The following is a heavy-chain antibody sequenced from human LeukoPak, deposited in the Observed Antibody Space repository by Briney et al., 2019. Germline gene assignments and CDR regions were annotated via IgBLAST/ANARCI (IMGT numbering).Heavy chain of an antibody. CDR1: GFTFSSYG. CDR3: ASPDSSGYPLYY. CDR2: ISYDGSDK. V-gene: IGHV3-30*03. J-gene: IGHJ4*02. Sequence: GRSLRLSCAASGFTFSSYGIHWVRQAPGKGLEWVALISYDGSDKYYADSVKGRFTISRDNAKNTLYLQMNSLRAEDTAVYYCASPDSSGYPLYYWGQGTLVTVSS. D-gene: IGHD3-22*01.